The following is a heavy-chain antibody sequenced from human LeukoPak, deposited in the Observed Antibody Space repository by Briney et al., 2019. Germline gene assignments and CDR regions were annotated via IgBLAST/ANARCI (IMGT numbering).Heavy chain of an antibody. CDR2: IYYSGST. Sequence: SQTLSLTCTVSGGSISSGGYYWSWIRQHPGKGLEWIVYIYYSGSTYYNPSLKSRVTISVDTSKNQFSLKLSSVTAADTAVYYCASAETSTWNPSGAFDIWGQGTMVTVSS. J-gene: IGHJ3*02. V-gene: IGHV4-31*03. CDR1: GGSISSGGYY. CDR3: ASAETSTWNPSGAFDI. D-gene: IGHD1-1*01.